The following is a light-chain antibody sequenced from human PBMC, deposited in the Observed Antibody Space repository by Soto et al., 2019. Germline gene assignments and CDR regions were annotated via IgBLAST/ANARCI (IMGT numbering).Light chain of an antibody. Sequence: DIVLTQSPGTLSLSPGERATLSCRASQTISNTFLAWYQQRPGQAPRLLIYGASGRAAGIPDRFSGSGSGTDFTLSISRLEPEDFAVYYCQQYGVSPTFGGGTKVEIK. V-gene: IGKV3-20*01. CDR3: QQYGVSPT. CDR1: QTISNTF. J-gene: IGKJ4*01. CDR2: GAS.